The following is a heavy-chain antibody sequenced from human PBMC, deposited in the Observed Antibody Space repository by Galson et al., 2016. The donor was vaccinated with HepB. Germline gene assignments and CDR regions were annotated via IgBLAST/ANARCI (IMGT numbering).Heavy chain of an antibody. CDR3: ARGVTTIFVRGWLDP. CDR2: IYHSGNT. V-gene: IGHV4-30-2*01. CDR1: GGSISSGGYS. D-gene: IGHD3-3*01. Sequence: TLSLTCAVFGGSISSGGYSWNWIRQAPGKGLEWIGNIYHSGNTYYNPSLKSRVTMSLDRSKNQFSLKLSSVTAADTAVYYCARGVTTIFVRGWLDPWGLGTLVAVSS. J-gene: IGHJ5*02.